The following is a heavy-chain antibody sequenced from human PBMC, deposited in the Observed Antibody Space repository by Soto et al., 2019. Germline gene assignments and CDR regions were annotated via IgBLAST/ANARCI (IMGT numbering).Heavy chain of an antibody. Sequence: SETLSLTCAVYGGSFSGYYWSWIRQPPGKGLEWIGEINHSGSTNYNPSLKSRVTISVDTSKNQFSLKLSSVTAADTAVYYCARGIRIAARLYDYWGQGTLVTVSS. J-gene: IGHJ4*02. V-gene: IGHV4-34*01. D-gene: IGHD6-6*01. CDR1: GGSFSGYY. CDR2: INHSGST. CDR3: ARGIRIAARLYDY.